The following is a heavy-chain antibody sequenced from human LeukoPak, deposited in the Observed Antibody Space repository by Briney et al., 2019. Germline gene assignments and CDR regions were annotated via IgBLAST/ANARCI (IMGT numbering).Heavy chain of an antibody. V-gene: IGHV3-20*04. CDR2: INWNGGIT. CDR3: ARGRGYYMDV. CDR1: GFTFDDYG. Sequence: GSLRLSCAASGFTFDDYGMNWVRQAPGKGLEWVSSINWNGGITGYADSVKGRFTISRDNGKNSLYLQMNSLRAGDTAVYYCARGRGYYMDVWGKGTTVTISS. J-gene: IGHJ6*03.